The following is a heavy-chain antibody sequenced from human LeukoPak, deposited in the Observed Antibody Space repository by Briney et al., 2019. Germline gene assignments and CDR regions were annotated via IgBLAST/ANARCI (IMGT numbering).Heavy chain of an antibody. CDR1: GFTVSSNY. V-gene: IGHV3-66*01. CDR3: ARSSGYYKGFDY. Sequence: GGSLRLSCAASGFTVSSNYMSWVRQAPGKGLEWVSVIYSGGSTYYADSVKGRFTNSRDNTKNTLYLQMNSLRAEDTAVYYCARSSGYYKGFDYWGQGTLVTVSS. J-gene: IGHJ4*02. CDR2: IYSGGST. D-gene: IGHD3-22*01.